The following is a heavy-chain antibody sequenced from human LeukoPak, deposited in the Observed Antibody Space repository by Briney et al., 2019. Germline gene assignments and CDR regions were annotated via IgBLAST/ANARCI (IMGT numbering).Heavy chain of an antibody. J-gene: IGHJ4*02. CDR2: ISAYNGNT. D-gene: IGHD6-6*01. V-gene: IGHV1-18*01. CDR1: GYTFTSYG. Sequence: GASVKVSCKASGYTFTSYGISWVRQAPGQGLEWMGWISAYNGNTNYAQKLQGRVTMTTDTSTSTAYMELRSLRSDDTAVYYCARGTVYGWGIAARPGSFDYWGQGTLVTVSS. CDR3: ARGTVYGWGIAARPGSFDY.